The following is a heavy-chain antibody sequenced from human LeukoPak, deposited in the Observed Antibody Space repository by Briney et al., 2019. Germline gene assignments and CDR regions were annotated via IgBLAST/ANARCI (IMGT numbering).Heavy chain of an antibody. CDR1: GFTFSSSW. CDR2: INADGTTI. V-gene: IGHV3-74*01. D-gene: IGHD4-17*01. J-gene: IGHJ4*02. Sequence: GGSLRLSCAASGFTFSSSWMHWVRQAPGKGLLWVSRINADGTTIDYADSVKGRFTISRDDAKNTLFLQMNSLRADDMGVYYCARAGYYRFDYWGQGVLVTVSS. CDR3: ARAGYYRFDY.